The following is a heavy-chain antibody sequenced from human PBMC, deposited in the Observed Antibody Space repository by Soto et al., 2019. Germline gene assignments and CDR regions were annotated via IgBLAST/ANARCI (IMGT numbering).Heavy chain of an antibody. CDR1: GFTFSSDG. J-gene: IGHJ6*02. CDR2: ISYDGSNK. D-gene: IGHD2-2*01. CDR3: AKGPAIVLVPAAMNYYYGMDV. V-gene: IGHV3-30*18. Sequence: PGGSLRLSCAASGFTFSSDGMHWVRQAPGKGLEWVAVISYDGSNKYYADSVKGRFTISRDNSKNTLYLQMDSLRAEDTAVYYCAKGPAIVLVPAAMNYYYGMDVWGQGTTVTVSS.